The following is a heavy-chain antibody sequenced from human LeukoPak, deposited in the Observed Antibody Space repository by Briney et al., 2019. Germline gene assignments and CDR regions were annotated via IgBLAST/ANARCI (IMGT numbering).Heavy chain of an antibody. CDR3: ARGKPLYYDFWSGYYDYYYYMDV. Sequence: GGSLRLSRAASGFTFSSYSMNWVRQAPGKGLEWVSSISSSSSYIYYADSVKGRFTISRDNAKNSLYLQMNSLRAEDTAVYYCARGKPLYYDFWSGYYDYYYYMDVWGKGTTVTVSS. CDR1: GFTFSSYS. CDR2: ISSSSSYI. V-gene: IGHV3-21*01. D-gene: IGHD3-3*01. J-gene: IGHJ6*03.